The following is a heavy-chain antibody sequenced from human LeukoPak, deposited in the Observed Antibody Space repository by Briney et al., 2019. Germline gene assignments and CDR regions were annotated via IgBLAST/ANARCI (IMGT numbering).Heavy chain of an antibody. CDR2: INHRGST. V-gene: IGHV4-34*01. Sequence: SETLSLTCAVYGGSFSGYYWSWIRQPPGKGLEWIGEINHRGSTNYNPSLKSRVTISVDTSKNQFSLKPSSVTAADTAVYYCARGVISSDFGYWGQGTLVTVST. D-gene: IGHD2/OR15-2a*01. CDR1: GGSFSGYY. CDR3: ARGVISSDFGY. J-gene: IGHJ4*02.